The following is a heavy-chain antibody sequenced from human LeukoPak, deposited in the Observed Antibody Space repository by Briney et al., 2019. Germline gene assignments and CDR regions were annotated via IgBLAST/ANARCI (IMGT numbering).Heavy chain of an antibody. CDR3: ARAGYSYGYDY. V-gene: IGHV1-2*02. CDR2: INPNSGDT. CDR1: GYTFTDYY. J-gene: IGHJ4*02. Sequence: GASVKVSCKASGYTFTDYYMNWVRQAPGQGLEWMGWINPNSGDTNFAQKFQVRVTMTRDTSISTAYMDLNRLRSDDTAVYYCARAGYSYGYDYWGQGTLVTVSS. D-gene: IGHD5-18*01.